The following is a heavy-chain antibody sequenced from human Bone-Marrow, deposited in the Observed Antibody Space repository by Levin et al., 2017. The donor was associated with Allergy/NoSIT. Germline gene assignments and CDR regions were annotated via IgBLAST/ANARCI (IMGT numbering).Heavy chain of an antibody. Sequence: GESLKISCAASGFTFSSYAMHWVRQAPGKGLEWVAVISYDGSNKYYADSVKGRFTISRDNSKNTLYLQMNSLRAEDTAVYYCARDIYGMDVWGQGTTVTVSS. CDR3: ARDIYGMDV. V-gene: IGHV3-30-3*01. CDR2: ISYDGSNK. CDR1: GFTFSSYA. J-gene: IGHJ6*02.